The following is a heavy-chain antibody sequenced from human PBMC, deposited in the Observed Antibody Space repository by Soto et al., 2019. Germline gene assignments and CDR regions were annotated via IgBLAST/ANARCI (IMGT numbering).Heavy chain of an antibody. Sequence: GGSLRLSCAASGFTFSSYAMSWVRQAPGKGLEWVSAISGSGGSTYYADSVKGRFTISRDNSKNTLYLQMNSLRAEDTAVYYCANPRGNSLTPYGMDVWGQGTTVTVSS. CDR2: ISGSGGST. CDR3: ANPRGNSLTPYGMDV. J-gene: IGHJ6*02. CDR1: GFTFSSYA. D-gene: IGHD2-21*02. V-gene: IGHV3-23*01.